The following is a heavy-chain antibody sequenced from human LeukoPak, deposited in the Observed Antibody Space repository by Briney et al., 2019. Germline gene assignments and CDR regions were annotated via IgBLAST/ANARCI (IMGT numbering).Heavy chain of an antibody. Sequence: GSLRLSCAASGFTFSSYEMNWVRQAPGKGLEWIGYIHNSATTNCNPSLKSRVTISLDTAKNQFSLKLTSVTAADTAVYFCARSRGGFGDYGSWFDPWGQGTLVTVSS. CDR2: IHNSATT. CDR1: GFTFSSYE. CDR3: ARSRGGFGDYGSWFDP. D-gene: IGHD4-17*01. V-gene: IGHV4-59*12. J-gene: IGHJ5*02.